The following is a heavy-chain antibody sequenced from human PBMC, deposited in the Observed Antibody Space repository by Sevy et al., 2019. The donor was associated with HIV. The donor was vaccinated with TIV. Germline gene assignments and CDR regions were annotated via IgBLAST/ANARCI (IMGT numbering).Heavy chain of an antibody. CDR1: GFTFNSYG. D-gene: IGHD4-17*01. CDR3: ARDLEFYDYGDYEPAFTPDY. Sequence: GGSLRLSCATSGFTFNSYGMHWVRQAPGKGLEWVALIWFDGSNKYYADSVKGRFTISRDIVKNTLHLQMNSLRAEDTAVYYCARDLEFYDYGDYEPAFTPDYWGQGTLVTVSS. V-gene: IGHV3-33*01. J-gene: IGHJ4*02. CDR2: IWFDGSNK.